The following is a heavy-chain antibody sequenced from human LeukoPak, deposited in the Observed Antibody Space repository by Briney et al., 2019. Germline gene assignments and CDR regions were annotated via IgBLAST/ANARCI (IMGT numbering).Heavy chain of an antibody. CDR2: MHYSGIT. V-gene: IGHV4-39*01. CDR1: GGSISSGSHY. Sequence: SETLSLTCIVSGGSISSGSHYWGWIRQPPGKGLEWTGSMHYSGITYYNPSLTSRVTISVDTSKNQFSLRLTSVTAADTAVYYCARYPYSDSGVWQAFDYWGQGTLVTVSP. CDR3: ARYPYSDSGVWQAFDY. J-gene: IGHJ4*02. D-gene: IGHD5-12*01.